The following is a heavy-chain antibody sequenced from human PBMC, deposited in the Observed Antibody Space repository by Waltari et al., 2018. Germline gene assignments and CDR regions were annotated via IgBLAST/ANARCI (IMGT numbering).Heavy chain of an antibody. V-gene: IGHV4-38-2*01. CDR2: IYHSGST. CDR3: ARAVTTVDY. Sequence: QVQLQESGPGLVKPSETLSLTCAVSGYSISSGYYWGWIRQPPGKGLEWIGSIYHSGSTYYNPSLKSRGTISVDTSKNQFSLKLSSVTAADTAVYYCARAVTTVDYWGQGTLVTVSS. J-gene: IGHJ4*02. D-gene: IGHD4-4*01. CDR1: GYSISSGYY.